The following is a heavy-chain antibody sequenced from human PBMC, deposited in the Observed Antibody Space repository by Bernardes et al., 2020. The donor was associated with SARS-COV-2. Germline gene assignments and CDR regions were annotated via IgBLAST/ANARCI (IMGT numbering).Heavy chain of an antibody. CDR3: AKDGLSGGYDDRGYRDY. CDR2: IRYDGSDK. Sequence: GGSLRLSCVGSGFTFTYGMHWVRPAPGKGLEWVAFIRYDGSDKYYADSVKGRFTISRDNSKKTLYLQMNSLRREDTAVYYCAKDGLSGGYDDRGYRDYWGQGTLVTVSS. CDR1: GFTFTYG. J-gene: IGHJ4*02. V-gene: IGHV3-30*02. D-gene: IGHD3-22*01.